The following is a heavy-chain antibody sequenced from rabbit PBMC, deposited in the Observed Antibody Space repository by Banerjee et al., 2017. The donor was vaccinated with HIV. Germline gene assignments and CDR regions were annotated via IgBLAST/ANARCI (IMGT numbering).Heavy chain of an antibody. CDR3: ARDQTGDGVSVHTL. CDR2: IYTGNGGT. V-gene: IGHV1S45*01. CDR1: GFDFSSYG. Sequence: QEQLVESGGGLVQPGGSLKLSCKASGFDFSSYGVSWVRQAPGKGLEWIGCIYTGNGGTYYASWAKGRFTISKTSSTTVTLQMTSLTAADTATYFCARDQTGDGVSVHTLWGPGTLVTVS. J-gene: IGHJ4*01. D-gene: IGHD2-1*01.